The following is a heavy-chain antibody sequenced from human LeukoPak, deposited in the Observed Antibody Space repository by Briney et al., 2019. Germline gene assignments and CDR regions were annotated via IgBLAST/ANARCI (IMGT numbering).Heavy chain of an antibody. CDR1: GYTFISYG. V-gene: IGHV1-18*01. CDR3: ARWGPVTTTSRVYDYYGMDV. CDR2: ISTYNGNT. Sequence: ASVKVSCKASGYTFISYGITWVLQAPGQGLEWMGWISTYNGNTNYAQKLQDRVTMTRVTSTSTVYMELRNLRSDDTAMYYCARWGPVTTTSRVYDYYGMDVWGQGTTVTVSS. J-gene: IGHJ6*02. D-gene: IGHD4-17*01.